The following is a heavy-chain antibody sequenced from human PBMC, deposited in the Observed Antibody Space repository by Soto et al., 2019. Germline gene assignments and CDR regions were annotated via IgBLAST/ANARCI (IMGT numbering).Heavy chain of an antibody. D-gene: IGHD3-22*01. CDR3: ARAGQYYDASGYAD. CDR2: ISVYNGNT. CDR1: GYSFATSG. J-gene: IGHJ4*02. Sequence: QVKLVQSGTEVKKPGASIKVSCKASGYSFATSGMTWVRQAPGQGLEWMGWISVYNGNTNYDQKLQDRVTMTTDTSTNTAYLEVRNLRSDDTSGYYCARAGQYYDASGYADWCQGTLVTVS. V-gene: IGHV1-18*01.